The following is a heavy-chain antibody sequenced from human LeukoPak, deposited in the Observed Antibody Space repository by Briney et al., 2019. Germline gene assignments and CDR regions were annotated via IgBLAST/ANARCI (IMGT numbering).Heavy chain of an antibody. CDR2: IYHSGST. CDR3: ARNYSMEIYYDSSDYFGAFDM. Sequence: SETLSLTCAVYGGSFSGYYWGWIRQPPGKGLEWVGSIYHSGSTYYNPSLKSRVTISVDTSKNQFSLKMTSVTAADTAVYYCARNYSMEIYYDSSDYFGAFDMWGQGTMVTVSS. D-gene: IGHD3-22*01. J-gene: IGHJ3*02. V-gene: IGHV4-34*01. CDR1: GGSFSGYY.